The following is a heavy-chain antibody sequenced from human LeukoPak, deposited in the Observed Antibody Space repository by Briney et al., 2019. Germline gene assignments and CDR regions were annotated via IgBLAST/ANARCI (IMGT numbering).Heavy chain of an antibody. CDR2: IIPIFGTA. Sequence: GASVKVSCKASGGTFNSCTISWVRQAPGQGLEWMGGIIPIFGTANYAQNFQGRVTITADESTSTAYMELSSLRSEDTAVYYCAREWDYHSSGYYYYYWGQGTLVTVSS. CDR3: AREWDYHSSGYYYYY. CDR1: GGTFNSCT. D-gene: IGHD3-22*01. J-gene: IGHJ4*02. V-gene: IGHV1-69*13.